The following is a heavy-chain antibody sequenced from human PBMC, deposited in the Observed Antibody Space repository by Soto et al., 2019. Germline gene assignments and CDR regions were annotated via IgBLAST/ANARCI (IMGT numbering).Heavy chain of an antibody. V-gene: IGHV3-30*18. Sequence: QVQLVESGGGVVQPGRSLRLSCAASGFTFSSYGMHWVRQAPGKGLEWVAVISYDGSNKYYADSVKGRFTISRYNSKNTLYLQMSSLRAEETAGYYCAKDIRWPGRAYGMDVWGQGTTVTVSS. J-gene: IGHJ6*02. CDR1: GFTFSSYG. CDR3: AKDIRWPGRAYGMDV. D-gene: IGHD4-17*01. CDR2: ISYDGSNK.